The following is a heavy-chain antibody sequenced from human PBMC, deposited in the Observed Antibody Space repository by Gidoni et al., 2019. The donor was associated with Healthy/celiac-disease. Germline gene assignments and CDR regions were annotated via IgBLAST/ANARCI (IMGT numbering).Heavy chain of an antibody. CDR1: GFTFGDYA. CDR2: IRSKAYGGTT. V-gene: IGHV3-49*05. Sequence: EVQLVESGGGLVKPGRSLRLSCTAAGFTFGDYARSWFRQAPGKGLEWVGFIRSKAYGGTTEYAASGKGRFTISRDESKSIAYLQMNSLKTEDTAVYYCTRKNSSGYYLPDAFDIWGQGTMVTVSS. J-gene: IGHJ3*02. D-gene: IGHD3-22*01. CDR3: TRKNSSGYYLPDAFDI.